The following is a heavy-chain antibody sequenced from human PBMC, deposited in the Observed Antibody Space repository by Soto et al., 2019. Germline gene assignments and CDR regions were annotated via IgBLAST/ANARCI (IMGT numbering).Heavy chain of an antibody. V-gene: IGHV4-31*03. CDR1: GGSISSGGYY. CDR3: ARANPLKRAAAGPYYFDY. D-gene: IGHD6-13*01. Sequence: PSETLSLTCTVSGGSISSGGYYWSWIRQHPGKGLEWIGYIYYSGSTYYNPSLKSRVTIPVDTSKNQFSLKLSSVTAADTAVYYCARANPLKRAAAGPYYFDYWGQGTLVTVSS. J-gene: IGHJ4*02. CDR2: IYYSGST.